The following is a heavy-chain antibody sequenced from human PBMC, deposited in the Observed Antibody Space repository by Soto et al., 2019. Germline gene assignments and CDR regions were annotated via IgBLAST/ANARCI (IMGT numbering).Heavy chain of an antibody. V-gene: IGHV4-34*01. Sequence: QVHLQQWGAGLLKPSETLSLTCAVNGGAFNGYYWTWIRQSPGKGLQWIGEINHSGTVDYNPSLKSRVTFSIDTSKKQFSLTLNSGTAADTAVYYCARSGAALVRGSIGGFDYWGQGTLVTVSS. J-gene: IGHJ4*02. CDR3: ARSGAALVRGSIGGFDY. CDR2: INHSGTV. D-gene: IGHD3-10*01. CDR1: GGAFNGYY.